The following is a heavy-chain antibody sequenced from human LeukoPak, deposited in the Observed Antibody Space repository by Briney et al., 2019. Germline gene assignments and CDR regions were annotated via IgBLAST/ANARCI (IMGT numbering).Heavy chain of an antibody. J-gene: IGHJ4*02. CDR2: IYYSGST. V-gene: IGHV4-39*01. CDR3: ARLGWLRTFDY. Sequence: PSETLSLTCTVSGGSISSSSDYWGWIRQPPGKGLEWIGSIYYSGSTYYNPSLKSRVTISVDTSKNQFSLKLSSVTAADTAVYYCARLGWLRTFDYWGQGTLVTVSS. CDR1: GGSISSSSDY. D-gene: IGHD5-12*01.